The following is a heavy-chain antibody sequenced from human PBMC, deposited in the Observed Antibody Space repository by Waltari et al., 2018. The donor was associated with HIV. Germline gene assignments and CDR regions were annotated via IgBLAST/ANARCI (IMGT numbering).Heavy chain of an antibody. Sequence: EVQLVESGGGSVQPGGSLRLSCAASGLPFSQYTMHWFRQAPGKGLEWISYINSGSSTIYYADSVKGRFTISRDNAKSSLYLQINSLRAEDTAVYFCARDASYVKYDYWGQGTLVTVSS. CDR2: INSGSSTI. D-gene: IGHD2-8*01. J-gene: IGHJ4*02. V-gene: IGHV3-48*04. CDR3: ARDASYVKYDY. CDR1: GLPFSQYT.